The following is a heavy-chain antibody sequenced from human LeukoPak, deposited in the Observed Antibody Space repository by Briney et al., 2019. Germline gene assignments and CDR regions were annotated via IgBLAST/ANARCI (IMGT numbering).Heavy chain of an antibody. J-gene: IGHJ5*02. CDR2: IIPILDTT. D-gene: IGHD2-2*02. Sequence: ASVKVSCKASGGTFSNYAISWVRQAPGQGLEWMGGIIPILDTTNHARKFQGRVTITADKSTSTAYMELSSLRSEDTAVYYCARWRHTLARRWFDPWGQGTLVTVSS. CDR3: ARWRHTLARRWFDP. CDR1: GGTFSNYA. V-gene: IGHV1-69*06.